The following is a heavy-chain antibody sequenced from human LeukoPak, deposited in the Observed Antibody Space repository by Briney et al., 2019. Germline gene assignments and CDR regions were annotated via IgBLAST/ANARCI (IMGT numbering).Heavy chain of an antibody. Sequence: GGSLRLSCAASGFTFSSYGMHWVRQAPGKGLEWVAVIWYDGSNKYYADSVKGRFTISRDNSKNTLYLQMNSLRAEDTAVYYCAKSLYSTTDGMDVWGQGTTVTVSS. CDR3: AKSLYSTTDGMDV. J-gene: IGHJ6*02. CDR2: IWYDGSNK. D-gene: IGHD2/OR15-2a*01. CDR1: GFTFSSYG. V-gene: IGHV3-30*02.